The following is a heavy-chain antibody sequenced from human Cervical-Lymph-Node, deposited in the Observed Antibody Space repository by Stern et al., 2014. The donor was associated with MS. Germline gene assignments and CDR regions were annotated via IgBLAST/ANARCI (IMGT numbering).Heavy chain of an antibody. D-gene: IGHD3-9*01. J-gene: IGHJ5*02. V-gene: IGHV5-51*01. CDR2: IYPCYTDT. CDR3: ARLTYYDILTGYFKGRFDP. Sequence: EVQLVQSAPEVKKPGESLKISCNASGFCLTKYWIVWVRQLHPTGLARMGIIYPCYTDTRYSPSFQGQVTISADESISTADLQWSSLKASDTAMYYCARLTYYDILTGYFKGRFDPWGQGTLVTVSS. CDR1: GFCLTKYW.